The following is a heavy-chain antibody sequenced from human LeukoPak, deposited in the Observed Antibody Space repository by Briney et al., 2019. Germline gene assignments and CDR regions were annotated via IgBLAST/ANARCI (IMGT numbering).Heavy chain of an antibody. CDR1: GFTFTNYA. Sequence: PGGSLRLSCAASGFTFTNYAMAWVRQAPGKGLEWVSGINWNGGSTGYADSMKGRFTISRDNAKNSLYLQMNSLRAEDTALYHCARDLYYYGSGSYHYFDYWGQGTLVTVSS. CDR3: ARDLYYYGSGSYHYFDY. V-gene: IGHV3-20*01. D-gene: IGHD3-10*01. J-gene: IGHJ4*02. CDR2: INWNGGST.